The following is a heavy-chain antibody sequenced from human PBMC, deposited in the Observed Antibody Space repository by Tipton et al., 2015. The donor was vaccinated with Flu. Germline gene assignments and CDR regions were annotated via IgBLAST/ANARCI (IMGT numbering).Heavy chain of an antibody. CDR3: SRVSLSGGYFRTFYFDS. J-gene: IGHJ4*02. V-gene: IGHV4-59*08. Sequence: TLSLTCTVSGASIGSYYWNWIRQPPGKGLEWIGNIYYTGSTYYNPSLGSRVTISVGTSKQHFSLKLTSVTAADTAIYYCSRVSLSGGYFRTFYFDSWGQGTLVTVSS. CDR1: GASIGSYY. D-gene: IGHD3-22*01. CDR2: IYYTGST.